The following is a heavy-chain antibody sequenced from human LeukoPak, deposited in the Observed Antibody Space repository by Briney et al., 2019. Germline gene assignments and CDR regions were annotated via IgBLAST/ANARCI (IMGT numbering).Heavy chain of an antibody. Sequence: ASVKVSCKASGYTFTSYAMRWVRQAPGQRLEWMGWINAGNGNTKYSQKFQGRVTITRDTSASTAYMELSSLRSEDTAVYYCARDTRYCSGGSCPLWHWFDPWGQGTLVTVSS. D-gene: IGHD2-15*01. J-gene: IGHJ5*02. CDR1: GYTFTSYA. CDR2: INAGNGNT. CDR3: ARDTRYCSGGSCPLWHWFDP. V-gene: IGHV1-3*01.